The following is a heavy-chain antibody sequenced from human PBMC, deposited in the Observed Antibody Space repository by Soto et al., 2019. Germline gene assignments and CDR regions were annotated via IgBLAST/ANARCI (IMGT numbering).Heavy chain of an antibody. V-gene: IGHV1-18*04. CDR2: ISAYNGNT. Sequence: ASVKVSCKASGYTFTSYGISWVRQAPGQGLEWMGWISAYNGNTNYSPSLKSRVTMSVDTSKNQLSLKLSSVTAADTAVYYCARGEIGNGYGMDVWGQGTTVTVSS. CDR1: GYTFTSYG. J-gene: IGHJ6*02. CDR3: ARGEIGNGYGMDV. D-gene: IGHD2-8*01.